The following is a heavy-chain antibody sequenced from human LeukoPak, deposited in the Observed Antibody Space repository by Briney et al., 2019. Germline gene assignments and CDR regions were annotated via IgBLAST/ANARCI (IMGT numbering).Heavy chain of an antibody. V-gene: IGHV3-74*01. CDR1: GFTFSNYW. J-gene: IGHJ4*02. Sequence: GGSLRLSCAASGFTFSNYWMHWVRQAPGKGLVWVSRNNSDGINTSYADSVKGRFTISRDNPKNTLYLQMNSLRAEDTAVYYCARYYDSSGYYYFHYWGQGTLVTASS. CDR2: NNSDGINT. CDR3: ARYYDSSGYYYFHY. D-gene: IGHD3-22*01.